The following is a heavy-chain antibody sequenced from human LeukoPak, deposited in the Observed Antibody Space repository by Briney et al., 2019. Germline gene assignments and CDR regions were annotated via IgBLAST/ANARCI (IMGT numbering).Heavy chain of an antibody. J-gene: IGHJ6*03. V-gene: IGHV1-69*05. CDR1: GGTFSSYA. CDR2: IIPIFGTA. Sequence: SVKVSCKASGGTFSSYAISWVRQAPGQGLEWMGGIIPIFGTANYAQKFQGRVTITTDESTSTAYMELSSLRSEDTAVYYCARAVQQQQHASYYYYYMDVWGKGTTVTVSS. D-gene: IGHD6-13*01. CDR3: ARAVQQQQHASYYYYYMDV.